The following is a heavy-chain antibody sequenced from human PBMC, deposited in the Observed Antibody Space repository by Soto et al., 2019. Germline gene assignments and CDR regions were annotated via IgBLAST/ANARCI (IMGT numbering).Heavy chain of an antibody. J-gene: IGHJ6*02. D-gene: IGHD3-3*01. Sequence: SETLSLTCAVSGGSISSGGYSWSWIRQPPGKGLEWIGYIYHSGSTYYNPSLKSRVTISVDRSKNQFSLKLSSVTAADTAVYYWARDRITIFGVVTRYYYYYGMDVWGQGTTVTVSS. CDR3: ARDRITIFGVVTRYYYYYGMDV. CDR1: GGSISSGGYS. CDR2: IYHSGST. V-gene: IGHV4-30-2*01.